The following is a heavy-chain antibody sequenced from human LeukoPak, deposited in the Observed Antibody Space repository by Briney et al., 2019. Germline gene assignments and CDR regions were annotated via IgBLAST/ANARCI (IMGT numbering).Heavy chain of an antibody. Sequence: GGSLRLSCAASGFIFSQYSMNWVRQAPGKGLEWVSHIRSSSETFYADSVKGRFTISRDNARNSLYLQMNNLRGEDTAIYYCARDAGNSGYGCDLWGQRTLVTVSS. J-gene: IGHJ5*02. V-gene: IGHV3-48*01. CDR3: ARDAGNSGYGCDL. CDR1: GFIFSQYS. CDR2: IRSSSET. D-gene: IGHD5-12*01.